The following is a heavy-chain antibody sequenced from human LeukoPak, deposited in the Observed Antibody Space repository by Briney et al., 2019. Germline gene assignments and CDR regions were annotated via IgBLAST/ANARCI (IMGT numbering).Heavy chain of an antibody. J-gene: IGHJ6*02. CDR3: ARGEGIVVVPAAIEASYYGMDV. V-gene: IGHV1-2*02. CDR2: INPNSGGT. Sequence: ASVTVSCMASGYTFTGYYMHWVRQAPGQGLEWVGWINPNSGGTNYAQMFQGRVTMTTDTSISTAYMERSRLRSGDTAVYYCARGEGIVVVPAAIEASYYGMDVWGQGTTVTVSS. CDR1: GYTFTGYY. D-gene: IGHD2-2*01.